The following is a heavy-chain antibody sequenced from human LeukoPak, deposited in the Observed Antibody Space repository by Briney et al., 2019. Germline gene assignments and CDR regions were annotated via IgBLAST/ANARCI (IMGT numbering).Heavy chain of an antibody. Sequence: ASVKVSCKTSGYTFTNYAINWVRQAPGQGLEWMGWIHPSTGNPTYAQGFTGRFVFSLDTSVSTTYLQISSLKAEDTAVYYCARAFQSLGGLSLPDYWGQGTLVTVSS. CDR1: GYTFTNYA. D-gene: IGHD3-16*02. CDR3: ARAFQSLGGLSLPDY. V-gene: IGHV7-4-1*02. J-gene: IGHJ4*02. CDR2: IHPSTGNP.